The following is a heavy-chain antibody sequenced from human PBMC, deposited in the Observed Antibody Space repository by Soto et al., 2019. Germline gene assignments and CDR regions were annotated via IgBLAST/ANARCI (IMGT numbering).Heavy chain of an antibody. D-gene: IGHD6-13*01. CDR1: GFTFSSYE. V-gene: IGHV3-48*03. Sequence: PGGSLRLSCATSGFTFSSYEMDWVRHAPGKGLEWVSYISSSGTTTYYAYSVKGRFTISRDNAKNSLYLQMNSLRAEDTGVYFCASILQQQLIYYYDMDVWGQGTTVTVSS. CDR2: ISSSGTTT. J-gene: IGHJ6*02. CDR3: ASILQQQLIYYYDMDV.